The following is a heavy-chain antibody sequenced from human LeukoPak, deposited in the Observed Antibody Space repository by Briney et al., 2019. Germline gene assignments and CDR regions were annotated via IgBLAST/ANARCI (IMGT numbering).Heavy chain of an antibody. V-gene: IGHV3-23*01. CDR3: AKATGQVATIEIDY. D-gene: IGHD5-12*01. Sequence: PGGSLRLSCAASGFTFSSYAMSWVRQAPGKGLEWVSSIGGSGGSTYYADSVKGRFTISRDNSKNTLYLQMNSLRAEDTAVYYCAKATGQVATIEIDYWGQGTLVTVSS. J-gene: IGHJ4*02. CDR1: GFTFSSYA. CDR2: IGGSGGST.